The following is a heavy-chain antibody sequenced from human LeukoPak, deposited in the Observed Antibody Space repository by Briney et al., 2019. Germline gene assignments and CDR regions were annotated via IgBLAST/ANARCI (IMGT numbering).Heavy chain of an antibody. CDR2: ISAYNGNT. D-gene: IGHD3-9*01. Sequence: ASVKVSCKASGYTFTSYCISWVRQAPGQGLEWMGWISAYNGNTNYAQKLQGRVTMTTDTSTSTAYMELRSLRSDDTAVYYCARDRAHVLRYFDWFPETPYYYYGMDVWGKGTTVTVSS. CDR1: GYTFTSYC. V-gene: IGHV1-18*04. CDR3: ARDRAHVLRYFDWFPETPYYYYGMDV. J-gene: IGHJ6*04.